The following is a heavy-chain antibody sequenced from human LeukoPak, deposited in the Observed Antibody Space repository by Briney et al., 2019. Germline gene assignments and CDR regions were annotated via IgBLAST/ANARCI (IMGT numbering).Heavy chain of an antibody. CDR3: ASGRGGSIRNGMDV. V-gene: IGHV4-34*01. J-gene: IGHJ6*02. CDR2: INHSGDT. D-gene: IGHD3-10*01. Sequence: SETLSLTCADYGDYLSSYYWSWVRQPPGRGLEWIGEINHSGDTNYTPSLESRVTISVDTSQNQIYLKLGSVTVADTAVYYCASGRGGSIRNGMDVWGQGTTVTVSS. CDR1: GDYLSSYY.